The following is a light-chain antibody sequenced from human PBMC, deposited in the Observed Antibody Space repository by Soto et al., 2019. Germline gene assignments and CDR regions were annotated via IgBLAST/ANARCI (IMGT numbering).Light chain of an antibody. CDR2: SHD. Sequence: QAVVTQPPSASGTPGQRVTISCSGSSSNIGSNTVNWYQQLPGTAPKLLIYSHDQRPSGVPDRISASRSGTAASLAISGLRSEDEAFYYCAAWDDSLNAWVFGGGTKLTGL. CDR3: AAWDDSLNAWV. V-gene: IGLV1-44*01. J-gene: IGLJ3*02. CDR1: SSNIGSNT.